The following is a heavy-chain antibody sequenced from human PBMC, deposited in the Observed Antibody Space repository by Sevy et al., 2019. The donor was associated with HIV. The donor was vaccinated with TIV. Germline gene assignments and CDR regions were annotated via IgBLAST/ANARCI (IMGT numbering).Heavy chain of an antibody. J-gene: IGHJ4*02. D-gene: IGHD7-27*01. CDR3: AKDQLGSIDY. CDR2: VSSDGSCI. Sequence: GGSLRLSCAASGFTFSNYAMHWVRQAPGKGLECVALVSSDGSCINNADSVKGRFTISRDNSKNTLHLQMNSLRTEDTAVYYCAKDQLGSIDYWGQGTLVTVSS. CDR1: GFTFSNYA. V-gene: IGHV3-30-3*01.